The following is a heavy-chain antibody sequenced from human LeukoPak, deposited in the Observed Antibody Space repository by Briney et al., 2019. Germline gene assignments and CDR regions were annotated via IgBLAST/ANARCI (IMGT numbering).Heavy chain of an antibody. D-gene: IGHD2/OR15-2a*01. CDR2: ISDSGGNT. CDR3: AREIRGSAFSFDY. J-gene: IGHJ4*02. CDR1: GFTISSYV. Sequence: PGGSLRLSCAASGFTISSYVMSWVRQAPGKGLEWVSSISDSGGNTYYADSVKGRFTISRDTSENTLFLQMNNLRPEDTAIYYCAREIRGSAFSFDYWGQGTLVTVSS. V-gene: IGHV3-23*01.